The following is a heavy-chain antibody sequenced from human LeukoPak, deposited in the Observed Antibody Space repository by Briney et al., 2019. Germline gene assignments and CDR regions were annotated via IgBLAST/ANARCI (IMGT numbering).Heavy chain of an antibody. J-gene: IGHJ6*03. V-gene: IGHV1-69*05. CDR1: GGTFSSYA. D-gene: IGHD4-11*01. CDR2: IIPIFGTA. CDR3: ARVKAVTTRPRFEEDDYYMDV. Sequence: SVKVSCKASGGTFSSYAISWVRQAPGQGLEWMGGIIPIFGTANYAQKFQGRVTITTDESTSTAYMELSSLRSEDTAVYYCARVKAVTTRPRFEEDDYYMDVWGKGTTVTVSS.